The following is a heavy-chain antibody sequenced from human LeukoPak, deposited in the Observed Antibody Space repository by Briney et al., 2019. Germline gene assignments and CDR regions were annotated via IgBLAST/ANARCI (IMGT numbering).Heavy chain of an antibody. D-gene: IGHD1-26*01. CDR2: IYYSGNT. CDR3: ARPGIVGATVYYFDS. CDR1: GGSISSSSYY. V-gene: IGHV4-39*01. Sequence: PSETLSLTCTVSGGSISSSSYYWGWIRQPPGKGLEWIGSIYYSGNTYYNPSLKSRVTISVDTSENQFSLKLSSVTAADTAVYYCARPGIVGATVYYFDSWGQGTLVTVSS. J-gene: IGHJ4*02.